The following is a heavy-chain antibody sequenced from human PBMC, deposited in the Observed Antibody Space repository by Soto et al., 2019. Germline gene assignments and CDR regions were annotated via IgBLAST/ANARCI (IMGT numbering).Heavy chain of an antibody. CDR3: ARGYDFWSGYYYPYGMDV. D-gene: IGHD3-3*01. CDR1: GFTFSSYA. Sequence: QVQLVESGGGVVQPGRSLRLSCAASGFTFSSYAMHWVRQAPGKGLEWVAVISYDGSNKNYADSVKGRFTISRVNSKNTLYLQMNSLRAEDTAVYYCARGYDFWSGYYYPYGMDVWGQGTTVTVSS. J-gene: IGHJ6*02. CDR2: ISYDGSNK. V-gene: IGHV3-30-3*01.